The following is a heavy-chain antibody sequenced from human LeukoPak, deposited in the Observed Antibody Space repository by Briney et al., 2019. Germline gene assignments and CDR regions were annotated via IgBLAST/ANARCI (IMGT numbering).Heavy chain of an antibody. CDR2: ISGSGTAI. CDR1: GFTFSDSY. D-gene: IGHD6-19*01. CDR3: ATGGSGCHSSENDY. Sequence: GGSLRLSCAASGFTFSDSYMTWFRQAPGKGLEWVSYISGSGTAIYYADSVKGRFTVSRDNAKNSLYLQMNSLRAEDTAVYYCATGGSGCHSSENDYWGQGTLVTVSS. J-gene: IGHJ4*02. V-gene: IGHV3-11*01.